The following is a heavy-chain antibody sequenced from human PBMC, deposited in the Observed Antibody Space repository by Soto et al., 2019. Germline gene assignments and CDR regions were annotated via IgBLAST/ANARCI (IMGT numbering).Heavy chain of an antibody. CDR1: GYTFTSYG. CDR2: ISAYNGNT. V-gene: IGHV1-18*01. D-gene: IGHD2-8*01. Sequence: ASVKLSCKASGYTFTSYGISWLRQAPGQGLERMGWISAYNGNTNYAQKLQGRVTMTTDTSTSTAYMELRSLRSDDTAVYYCARGSIGYCTYGVCYNAVNVAYWGQGTLVTVSS. CDR3: ARGSIGYCTYGVCYNAVNVAY. J-gene: IGHJ4*02.